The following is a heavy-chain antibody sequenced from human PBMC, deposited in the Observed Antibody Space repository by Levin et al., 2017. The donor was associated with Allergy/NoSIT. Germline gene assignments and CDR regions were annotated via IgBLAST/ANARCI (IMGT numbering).Heavy chain of an antibody. CDR3: ARVGDYDFWSGYYSGFDY. D-gene: IGHD3-3*01. V-gene: IGHV4-59*01. Sequence: SETLSLTCTVSGGSISSYYWSWIRQPPGKGLEWIGYIYYSGSTNYNPSLKSRVTISVDTSKNQFSLKLSSVTAADTAVYYCARVGDYDFWSGYYSGFDYWGQGTLVTVSS. J-gene: IGHJ4*02. CDR1: GGSISSYY. CDR2: IYYSGST.